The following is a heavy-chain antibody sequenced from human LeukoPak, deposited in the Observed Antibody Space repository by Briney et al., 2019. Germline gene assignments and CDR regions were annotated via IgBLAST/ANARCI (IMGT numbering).Heavy chain of an antibody. CDR1: GFTFSSYA. CDR2: ISGSGGST. CDR3: AKRPFGSGSPGGYYGMDV. Sequence: GGSLRLSCAASGFTFSSYAMSWVRQAPGKGLEWVSAISGSGGSTYYADSVKGRFTISRDNSKNTLYLQMNSLRAEDTAVYYCAKRPFGSGSPGGYYGMDVWGQGTTVTVSS. J-gene: IGHJ6*02. V-gene: IGHV3-23*01. D-gene: IGHD1-26*01.